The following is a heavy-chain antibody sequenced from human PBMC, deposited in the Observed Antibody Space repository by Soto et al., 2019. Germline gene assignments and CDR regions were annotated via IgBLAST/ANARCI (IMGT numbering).Heavy chain of an antibody. V-gene: IGHV3-66*01. CDR1: GLTVITSY. CDR3: ARDLTLAGQRAFDI. Sequence: SLRLSCAASGLTVITSYMTWVRQAPGRGLEWVTLIESGGGTYYADAVKGRFTISRDNSKNTLYLQMNSLIVEDTAMYYCARDLTLAGQRAFDIWGQGTIVTVSS. CDR2: IESGGGT. J-gene: IGHJ3*02. D-gene: IGHD1-1*01.